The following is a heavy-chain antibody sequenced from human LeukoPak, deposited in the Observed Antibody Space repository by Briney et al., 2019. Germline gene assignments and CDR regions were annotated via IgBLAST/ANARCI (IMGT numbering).Heavy chain of an antibody. CDR1: GGSTSGGNYY. CDR2: ISSSGNT. Sequence: SEILSLTCIVSGGSTSGGNYYWGWIRRPPGKGLEWIGGISSSGNTYYNPSLKSRITISIDTSKNHFSLKLSSVTAADTAVYYCARLGAGPTYYDFWSGYSSFYFDYWGQGTLVTVSS. V-gene: IGHV4-39*02. D-gene: IGHD3-3*01. J-gene: IGHJ4*02. CDR3: ARLGAGPTYYDFWSGYSSFYFDY.